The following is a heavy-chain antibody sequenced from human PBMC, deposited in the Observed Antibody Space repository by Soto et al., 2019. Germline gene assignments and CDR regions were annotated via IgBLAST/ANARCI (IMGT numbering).Heavy chain of an antibody. D-gene: IGHD5-12*01. CDR1: GFSLSTSGVG. CDR3: AHVYGGYDNFDY. CDR2: IYWDDDK. Sequence: QITLKESGPTLVKPTQTLTLTCTFSGFSLSTSGVGVGWIRQPPGKALEWLALIYWDDDKRYSPSLKSRLTITNHTSKTQVVLTMTHMDPVDTATYYCAHVYGGYDNFDYWGQGTLVTVSS. V-gene: IGHV2-5*02. J-gene: IGHJ4*02.